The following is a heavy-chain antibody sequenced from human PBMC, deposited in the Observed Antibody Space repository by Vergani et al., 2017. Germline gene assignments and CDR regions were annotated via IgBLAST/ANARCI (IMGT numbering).Heavy chain of an antibody. CDR3: ARHLRGYSYGVFDY. CDR1: AYSINSGYF. CDR2: ISHSGST. D-gene: IGHD5-18*01. V-gene: IGHV4-38-2*02. J-gene: IGHJ4*02. Sequence: QVHLQESGPGLVKPSETLSLTCTVSAYSINSGYFWGWIRQPPGKGLEWIGSISHSGSTSYKPSLKSRITMSVDKSKNQFSLRLTSVTAADTAVYYCARHLRGYSYGVFDYWGQGREVTVSS.